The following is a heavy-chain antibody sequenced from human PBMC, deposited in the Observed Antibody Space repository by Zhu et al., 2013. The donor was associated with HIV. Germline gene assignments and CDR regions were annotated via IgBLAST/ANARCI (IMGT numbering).Heavy chain of an antibody. D-gene: IGHD2-15*01. Sequence: QVQLVQSGAEVKKPGSSVKVSCKASGGTFSSYPITWVRQAPGQGLEWMGKIIPMFGTTDYAQKFQGRVTITADESTSTVYMELSSLRSEDTAVYYCARADCSGGSCYIINWFDPWGQGTLVTVSS. CDR1: GGTFSSYP. J-gene: IGHJ5*02. V-gene: IGHV1-69*18. CDR2: IIPMFGTT. CDR3: ARADCSGGSCYIINWFDP.